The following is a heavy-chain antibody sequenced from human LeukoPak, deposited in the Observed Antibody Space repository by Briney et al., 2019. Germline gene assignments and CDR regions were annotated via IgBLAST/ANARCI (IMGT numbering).Heavy chain of an antibody. Sequence: PGGSLRLSCAASGFTFSSHSMNWVRQAPGKGLEWVSYISSSSSTIYYADSVKGRFTISRDNAKNSLYLQMNSLRAEDTAVYYCAREGPRGNSQFDYWGQGTLVTVSS. D-gene: IGHD2/OR15-2a*01. V-gene: IGHV3-48*01. CDR2: ISSSSSTI. CDR1: GFTFSSHS. CDR3: AREGPRGNSQFDY. J-gene: IGHJ4*02.